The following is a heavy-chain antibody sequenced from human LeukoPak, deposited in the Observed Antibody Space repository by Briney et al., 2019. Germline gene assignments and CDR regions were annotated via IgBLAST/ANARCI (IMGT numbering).Heavy chain of an antibody. D-gene: IGHD4-17*01. J-gene: IGHJ5*02. CDR3: AKHPSPVTPPPYNWFDP. Sequence: GGSLRLSCAASGFTFSEYGMSWVRQAPGKGLEWVSAISGSGGSTYYADSVKGRFTISRDNSKNTLYLQMNSLRAEDTAVYYCAKHPSPVTPPPYNWFDPWGQGTLVTVSS. CDR1: GFTFSEYG. CDR2: ISGSGGST. V-gene: IGHV3-23*01.